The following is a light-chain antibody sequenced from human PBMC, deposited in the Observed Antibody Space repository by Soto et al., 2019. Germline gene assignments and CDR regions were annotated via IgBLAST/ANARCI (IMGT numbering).Light chain of an antibody. J-gene: IGKJ4*01. V-gene: IGKV3-20*01. Sequence: PGERATLSCRASQSVSNSYLAWYQQKPGQAPRLLIYVASSRATGIPDRFSGSGSGTDFTLTINRLEPEDSAVYYCQQYGSSPRTFSGGTKVEIK. CDR3: QQYGSSPRT. CDR2: VAS. CDR1: QSVSNSY.